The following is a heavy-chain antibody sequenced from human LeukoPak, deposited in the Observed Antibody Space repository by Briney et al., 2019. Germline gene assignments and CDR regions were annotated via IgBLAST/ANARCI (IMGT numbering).Heavy chain of an antibody. CDR3: TTAYYYDSSGYYPYYFDY. V-gene: IGHV3-15*01. J-gene: IGHJ4*02. CDR2: IKRKTDGGTT. CDR1: GFTFSNAW. D-gene: IGHD3-22*01. Sequence: GGSLRLSCAASGFTFSNAWMSWVRQAPGKGLEWVGRIKRKTDGGTTDYAAPVKGRFTISRDDSKNTLYLQMNSLKTEDTAVYYCTTAYYYDSSGYYPYYFDYWGQGTLVTVSS.